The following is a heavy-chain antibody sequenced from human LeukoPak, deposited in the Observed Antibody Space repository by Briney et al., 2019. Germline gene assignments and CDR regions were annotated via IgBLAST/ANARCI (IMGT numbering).Heavy chain of an antibody. CDR1: GYTFTAYY. D-gene: IGHD4-11*01. J-gene: IGHJ5*02. V-gene: IGHV1-2*02. CDR3: ARSPDYSRFDP. CDR2: INPSSGGT. Sequence: GASVKVSCKTSGYTFTAYYIHWVRQAPGQGLEWMGWINPSSGGTIYAQKFQGRVTMTTHTSINTAYMELRRLTSDDTAVYYCARSPDYSRFDPWGQGALVTVSS.